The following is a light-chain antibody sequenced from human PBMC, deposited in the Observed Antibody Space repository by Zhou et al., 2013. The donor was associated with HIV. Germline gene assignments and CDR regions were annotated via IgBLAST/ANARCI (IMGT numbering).Light chain of an antibody. V-gene: IGKV3-20*01. J-gene: IGKJ4*01. CDR3: QQYGSSRST. Sequence: EIVLTQSPGTLSMSPGERVTLACRASQNISNTYLAWYQQKPGQPPRLLIYGASNRATGTPDRFSGTGSGTDFTLTISRLEPEDFAVYYCQQYGSSRSTFGGGTKVEIK. CDR2: GAS. CDR1: QNISNTY.